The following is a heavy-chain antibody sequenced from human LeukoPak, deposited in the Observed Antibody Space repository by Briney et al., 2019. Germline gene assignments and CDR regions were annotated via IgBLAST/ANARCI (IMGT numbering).Heavy chain of an antibody. V-gene: IGHV3-30*04. CDR1: GFTFSGYA. J-gene: IGHJ4*02. Sequence: GGSLRLSCAASGFTFSGYAMHWVRQAPGKGLEWVAVISYDGSNKYYADSVKGRFTISRDNSKNTLYLQMNSLRAEDTAIYYCASIAVAASDYWGQGTLVTVSS. CDR3: ASIAVAASDY. D-gene: IGHD6-19*01. CDR2: ISYDGSNK.